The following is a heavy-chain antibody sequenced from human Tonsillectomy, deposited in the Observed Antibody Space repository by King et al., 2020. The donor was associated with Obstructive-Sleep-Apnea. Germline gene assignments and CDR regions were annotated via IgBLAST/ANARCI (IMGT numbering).Heavy chain of an antibody. J-gene: IGHJ5*02. Sequence: VQLVESGGGVVQPGRSLRLSCAASGFNFGNYGMHWVRQAPGKGLEWVAVIWFDGSYISYGDSVKGRFTISRDNSQNTVYLQMNSLRAEDTAVYYCAKEGKVSVAWFDPWGQGTLVTVSS. D-gene: IGHD4-23*01. CDR3: AKEGKVSVAWFDP. CDR1: GFNFGNYG. CDR2: IWFDGSYI. V-gene: IGHV3-33*06.